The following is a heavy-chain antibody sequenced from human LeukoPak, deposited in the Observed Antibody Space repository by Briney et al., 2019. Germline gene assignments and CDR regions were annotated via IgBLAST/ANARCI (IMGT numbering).Heavy chain of an antibody. D-gene: IGHD3-22*01. J-gene: IGHJ4*02. CDR3: VRDTCYYGSSGYYGK. V-gene: IGHV4-39*07. CDR2: IHYSGST. Sequence: SETLSLTCAVSGASISSSSYHWGWLRQPPGKGLEWIGSIHYSGSTYYNPSLKSRVTVSVDTSKNQFSLNLSSVTAADTAVYYCVRDTCYYGSSGYYGKWGQGTLVTVSS. CDR1: GASISSSSYH.